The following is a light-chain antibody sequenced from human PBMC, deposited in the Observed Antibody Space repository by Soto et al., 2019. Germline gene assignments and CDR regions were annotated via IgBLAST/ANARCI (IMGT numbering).Light chain of an antibody. CDR1: QSISSD. CDR3: HQYNKWPRT. Sequence: IGLTQYTGTLSLSPGERATLSCRASQSISSDVAWYQQKPGQAPRLLIYGASTTATGIPARFSGSGSGTESTLTISSLQSEDFAVYNCHQYNKWPRTFGQGTKVDIK. J-gene: IGKJ2*01. CDR2: GAS. V-gene: IGKV3-15*01.